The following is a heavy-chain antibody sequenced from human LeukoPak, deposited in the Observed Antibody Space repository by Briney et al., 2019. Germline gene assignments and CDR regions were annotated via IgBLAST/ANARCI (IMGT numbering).Heavy chain of an antibody. Sequence: ASLKLSCKASGYTFTSYDINWVRQAPGQGLEWMGWINPNSGNTGYAQMFQGRVTMTRNTSINTAYMEVSSLRSEDTAVYYCTNSATVVTWGGYMDDWGKGTMVTVSS. J-gene: IGHJ6*03. CDR2: INPNSGNT. V-gene: IGHV1-8*01. D-gene: IGHD4-23*01. CDR1: GYTFTSYD. CDR3: TNSATVVTWGGYMDD.